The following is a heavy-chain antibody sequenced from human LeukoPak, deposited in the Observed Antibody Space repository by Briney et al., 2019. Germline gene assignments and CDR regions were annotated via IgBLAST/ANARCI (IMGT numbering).Heavy chain of an antibody. CDR2: IYYSGST. V-gene: IGHV4-39*01. Sequence: SETLSLTCTVSGGSISSSSYYWGWIRQPPGKGLEWIGSIYYSGSTYYNPSLKSRVTISVDTSKNKFSLKLSSVTAADTAVYYCASQLVVPAAYYYYGMDVWGQGTTVTVSS. CDR3: ASQLVVPAAYYYYGMDV. J-gene: IGHJ6*02. CDR1: GGSISSSSYY. D-gene: IGHD2-2*01.